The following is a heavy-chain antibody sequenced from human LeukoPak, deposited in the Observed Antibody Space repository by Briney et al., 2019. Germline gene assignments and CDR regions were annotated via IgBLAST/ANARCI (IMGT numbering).Heavy chain of an antibody. J-gene: IGHJ4*02. Sequence: GGSLRLSCAASGFTFSSYGMHWVRQAPGKGLEWVAVIWYDGSNKYYADSVKGRFTISRDNSKNTLYLQMNSLRAEDTAVYYCARPVNYYDSSGYTESFFDYWGQGTLVTVSS. D-gene: IGHD3-22*01. CDR1: GFTFSSYG. V-gene: IGHV3-33*01. CDR3: ARPVNYYDSSGYTESFFDY. CDR2: IWYDGSNK.